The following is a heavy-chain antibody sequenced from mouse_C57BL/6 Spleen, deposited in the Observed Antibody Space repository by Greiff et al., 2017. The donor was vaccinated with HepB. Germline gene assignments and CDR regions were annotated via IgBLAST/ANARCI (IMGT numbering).Heavy chain of an antibody. D-gene: IGHD2-5*01. V-gene: IGHV1S81*02. J-gene: IGHJ2*01. CDR2: TNPTNGRT. CDR3: ARIKKIVTTYFDY. CDR1: GYTFTSYW. Sequence: VQLQQSGAELVKAGASVKMSCKASGYTFTSYWMHWVKQRLGQGLEWFVETNPTNGRTYYNEKFKSKATLTVDKSSSTSYMLLSGPTFEDSAVYYCARIKKIVTTYFDYLGQGTTLTVSS.